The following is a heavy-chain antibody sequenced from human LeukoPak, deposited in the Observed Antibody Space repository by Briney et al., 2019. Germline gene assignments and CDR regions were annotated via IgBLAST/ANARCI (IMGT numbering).Heavy chain of an antibody. CDR3: ARGTWLQSQAFDI. CDR2: IIPIFGST. V-gene: IGHV1-69*13. D-gene: IGHD5-24*01. J-gene: IGHJ3*02. Sequence: SVKVSCKASGDTFSSYAISWVRQAPGQGLEWMGVIIPIFGSTNDAQKFQGRVTITADESTSTAYMEVSSLRSEDTAMYYCARGTWLQSQAFDIWGQGTMVTVSS. CDR1: GDTFSSYA.